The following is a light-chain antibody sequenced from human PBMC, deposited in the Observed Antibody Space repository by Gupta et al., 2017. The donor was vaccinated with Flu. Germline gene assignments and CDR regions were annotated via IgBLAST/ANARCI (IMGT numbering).Light chain of an antibody. V-gene: IGLV3-21*02. CDR1: NLGSKS. J-gene: IGLJ3*02. Sequence: SYVLTQPPSVSVAPGPTARITCGGNNLGSKSVHWYQQKPGQAPDLIVFDDKDRHSGTPERVSGSNSGNTAALTISRVEAGEEADYYCQVWDSSGDNPWVFGGGTKLTV. CDR3: QVWDSSGDNPWV. CDR2: DDK.